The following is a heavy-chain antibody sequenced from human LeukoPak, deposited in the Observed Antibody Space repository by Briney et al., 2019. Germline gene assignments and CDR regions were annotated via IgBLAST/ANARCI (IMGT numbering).Heavy chain of an antibody. CDR2: INPSGGST. CDR1: GYTFTSYY. Sequence: ASVKVSCKASGYTFTSYYMHWVRQAPGQGLEWMGIINPSGGSTSYAQKFQGRVTMTRDMSTSTVYMELSSLRSEDTAVYYCAREGSTGTTYQDYYYYYMDVWGKGTTVTVSS. D-gene: IGHD1-1*01. V-gene: IGHV1-46*01. CDR3: AREGSTGTTYQDYYYYYMDV. J-gene: IGHJ6*03.